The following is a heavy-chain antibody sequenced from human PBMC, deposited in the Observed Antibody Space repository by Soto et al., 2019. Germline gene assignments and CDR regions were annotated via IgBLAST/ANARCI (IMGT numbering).Heavy chain of an antibody. CDR3: ARQAPGILRVTWFDP. Sequence: QLQLQESGPGLVKPSETLSLTCTVSGGSISSSSYYWGWIRQPPRKGLEWIGSIYYSGSTYYNPSLNGCGTICVDPSKIRCSLTLRSVTAADTAVYYCARQAPGILRVTWFDPWCQGTLVTVSS. D-gene: IGHD6-13*01. CDR1: GGSISSSSYY. V-gene: IGHV4-39*01. CDR2: IYYSGST. J-gene: IGHJ5*02.